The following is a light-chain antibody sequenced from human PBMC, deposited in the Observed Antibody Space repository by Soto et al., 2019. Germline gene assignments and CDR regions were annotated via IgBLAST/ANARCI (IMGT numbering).Light chain of an antibody. Sequence: EIVMTQSPATLSGSPGQRATRSRRASQSFSSNLAWYQQKPGQAPRLLIYGASTRATGIPARFSGSGSGTEFTLTISSLQSEDFAVYYCQQYNNWPPGTFGQGTKVEIK. CDR1: QSFSSN. J-gene: IGKJ1*01. V-gene: IGKV3-15*01. CDR2: GAS. CDR3: QQYNNWPPGT.